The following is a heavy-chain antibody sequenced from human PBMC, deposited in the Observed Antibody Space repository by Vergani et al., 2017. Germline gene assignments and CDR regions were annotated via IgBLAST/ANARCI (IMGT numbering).Heavy chain of an antibody. D-gene: IGHD1-1*01. CDR1: GGTFSSYA. CDR2: IIPIFGTA. J-gene: IGHJ6*02. CDR3: ARAIIPYNWNDIYYYGMDV. Sequence: VQLVQSGAEVKKPGSSVKVSCKASGGTFSSYAISWVRQAHGQGLEWMGGIIPIFGTANYAQKIQGRVTITADESTSTAYMELSSLRSEDTAVCYCARAIIPYNWNDIYYYGMDVWGQGTTVTVSS. V-gene: IGHV1-69*01.